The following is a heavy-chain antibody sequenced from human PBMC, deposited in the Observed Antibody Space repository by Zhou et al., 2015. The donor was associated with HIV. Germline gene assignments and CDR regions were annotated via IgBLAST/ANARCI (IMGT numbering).Heavy chain of an antibody. CDR2: ISWNSGSI. V-gene: IGHV3-9*01. CDR3: ARYYYDSSGPFDY. J-gene: IGHJ4*02. CDR1: GFTFDDYA. Sequence: DVQLVESGGGLVQPGRSLRLSCAASGFTFDDYAMHWVRQAPGKGLEWVSGISWNSGSIDYADSVKGRFTISRDNARNSLYLQMNSLRAEDTAFYYCARYYYDSSGPFDYWGQGTLVTVSS. D-gene: IGHD3-22*01.